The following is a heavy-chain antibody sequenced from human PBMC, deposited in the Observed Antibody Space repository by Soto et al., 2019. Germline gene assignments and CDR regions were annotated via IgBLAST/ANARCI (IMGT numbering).Heavy chain of an antibody. CDR3: AATSYSSSWPYVY. CDR2: IIPIFGTA. D-gene: IGHD6-13*01. Sequence: SVKVSCKASGGTFSSYAISWVRQAPGQGLEWMGGIIPIFGTANYAQKFQGRVTITADKSTSTAYMELSSLRSEDTAVYYCAATSYSSSWPYVYWGQGTLVTVSA. J-gene: IGHJ4*02. CDR1: GGTFSSYA. V-gene: IGHV1-69*06.